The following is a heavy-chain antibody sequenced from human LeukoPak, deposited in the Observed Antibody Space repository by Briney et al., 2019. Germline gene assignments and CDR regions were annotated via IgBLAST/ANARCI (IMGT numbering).Heavy chain of an antibody. CDR1: RGSFSGYY. CDR3: ARIPSDTYYIES. CDR2: IRRSGST. J-gene: IGHJ4*02. Sequence: SETLSLTCTVYRGSFSGYYWSRIRKAPGKGLEWIGEIRRSGSTNYNPSLKSRVTISVDTSKSQFSLELSSVTAADTAVYYCARIPSDTYYIESWGQGTLVTVSS. V-gene: IGHV4-34*01. D-gene: IGHD2-21*02.